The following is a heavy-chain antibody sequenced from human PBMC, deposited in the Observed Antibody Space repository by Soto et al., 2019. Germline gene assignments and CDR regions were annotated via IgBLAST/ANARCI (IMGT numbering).Heavy chain of an antibody. V-gene: IGHV3-72*01. CDR2: TRNKANSYTT. CDR3: VRVRGGGTYHFDY. J-gene: IGHJ4*02. CDR1: GFTFSDHY. D-gene: IGHD3-10*01. Sequence: EVQLVESGGGLVQPGGSLRLSCAASGFTFSDHYMDWVRQAPGKGLEWVGRTRNKANSYTTEYAASVKGRSTISRDDSKNSLYLQMNSLKTDDTAVYYCVRVRGGGTYHFDYWGQGTLVTVSS.